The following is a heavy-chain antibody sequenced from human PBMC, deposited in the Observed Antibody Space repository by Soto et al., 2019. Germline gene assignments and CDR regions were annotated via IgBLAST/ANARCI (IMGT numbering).Heavy chain of an antibody. CDR3: AMEYCSSTSCYRDY. V-gene: IGHV1-69*02. D-gene: IGHD2-2*02. Sequence: QVQLVQSGAEVKKPGSSVKVSCKASGGTFSSYTLSWVRQAPGQGLEWMGRLIPILGIATYAQKFQGRVTITADKATSTAYMELSSLRSEDTAVYYCAMEYCSSTSCYRDYWGQGTLVTVSS. CDR1: GGTFSSYT. CDR2: LIPILGIA. J-gene: IGHJ4*02.